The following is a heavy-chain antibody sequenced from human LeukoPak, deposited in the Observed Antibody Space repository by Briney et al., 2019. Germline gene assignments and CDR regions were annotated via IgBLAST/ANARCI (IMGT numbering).Heavy chain of an antibody. J-gene: IGHJ6*02. D-gene: IGHD2-2*03. CDR1: GFTFSSYW. CDR2: IKQDGSEK. Sequence: GGSLRLSCAASGFTFSSYWMSWVRQAPGKGLEWVANIKQDGSEKYYVDSVKGRFTISRDNAKNSLYLQMNSLGAEDTAVYYCASGSNYYYYYGMDVWGQGTTVTVSS. V-gene: IGHV3-7*01. CDR3: ASGSNYYYYYGMDV.